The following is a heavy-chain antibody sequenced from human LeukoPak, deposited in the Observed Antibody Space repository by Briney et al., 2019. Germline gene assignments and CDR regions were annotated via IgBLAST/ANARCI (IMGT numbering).Heavy chain of an antibody. J-gene: IGHJ4*02. CDR2: ISGSGGST. D-gene: IGHD3-10*01. CDR1: GFTFSIYA. Sequence: GGSLRLSCAASGFTFSIYAISWVRQAPGKGLELVSAISGSGGSTYYADSVKGRFTISRDNSKNTLYLQMNSLRAEDTAVYYCAKASSGKEGYFDYWGQGTLVTVSS. V-gene: IGHV3-23*01. CDR3: AKASSGKEGYFDY.